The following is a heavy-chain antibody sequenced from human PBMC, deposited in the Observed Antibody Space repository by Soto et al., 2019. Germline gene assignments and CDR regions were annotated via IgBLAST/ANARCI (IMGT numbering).Heavy chain of an antibody. CDR1: GSTFNNYA. CDR3: AKRGAKPTYYFDS. Sequence: PGGSLRLSCAASGSTFNNYAMSWVRQPPGKGLEWVSTINTGGSAFYADSLKGHFTMSRDNSKNTLYLQMNSLRAEDTAIYYCAKRGAKPTYYFDSWGLGTLVTVSS. D-gene: IGHD3-10*01. J-gene: IGHJ4*02. CDR2: INTGGSA. V-gene: IGHV3-23*01.